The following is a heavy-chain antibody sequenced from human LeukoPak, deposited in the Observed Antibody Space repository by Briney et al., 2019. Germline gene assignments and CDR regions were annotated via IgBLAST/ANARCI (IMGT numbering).Heavy chain of an antibody. CDR3: AKGDYYDSSGYPWACDY. CDR1: GFTFSSYA. CDR2: ISGSGGST. J-gene: IGHJ4*02. D-gene: IGHD3-22*01. Sequence: PGGSLRLSCAASGFTFSSYAMSWVRQAPGKGLGWVSPISGSGGSTYYADSVKGRFTISRDNSKNTLYLQMNSLRAEDTAVYYCAKGDYYDSSGYPWACDYWGQGTLVTVSS. V-gene: IGHV3-23*01.